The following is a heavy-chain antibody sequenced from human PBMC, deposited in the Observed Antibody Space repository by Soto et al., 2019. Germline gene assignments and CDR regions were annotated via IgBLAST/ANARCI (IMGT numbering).Heavy chain of an antibody. CDR2: IYYSGST. CDR3: ARVHDYGGNGWFDP. CDR1: GGSISSSSYY. V-gene: IGHV4-39*01. Sequence: SETLSLTCTVSGGSISSSSYYWGWIRQPPGKGLEWIGSIYYSGSTYYNPSLKSRVTISVDTSKNQFSLKLSSVTAADTAVYYCARVHDYGGNGWFDPWGQGTLVT. J-gene: IGHJ5*02. D-gene: IGHD4-17*01.